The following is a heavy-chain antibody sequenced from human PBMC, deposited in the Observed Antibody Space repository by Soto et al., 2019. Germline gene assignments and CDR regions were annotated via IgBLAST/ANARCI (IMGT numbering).Heavy chain of an antibody. CDR1: GFSLSTSGMC. V-gene: IGHV2-70*11. CDR3: AGQTAIGYYYYMDV. Sequence: SGPTLVNPTQTLTLTCTFSGFSLSTSGMCVSWIRQPPGKALEWLARIDWDDDKYYSTSLKTRLTISKDTSKNQVVLTMTNMDPVDTATYYFAGQTAIGYYYYMDVWGKGTTVTVSS. CDR2: IDWDDDK. D-gene: IGHD5-18*01. J-gene: IGHJ6*03.